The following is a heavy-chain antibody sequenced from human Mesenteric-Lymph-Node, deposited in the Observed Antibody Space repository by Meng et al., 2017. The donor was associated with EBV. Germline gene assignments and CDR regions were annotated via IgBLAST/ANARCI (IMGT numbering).Heavy chain of an antibody. Sequence: QLQLRESGPGLGKPSEALPLTCTVSGGSISSSSYYWGWIRQPPGKGLEWIGSIYYSGSTYYNPSLKSRVTISVDTSKNQFSLKLSSVTAADTAVYYCARPDSSSWIHFDYWGQGTLVTVSS. CDR1: GGSISSSSYY. D-gene: IGHD6-13*01. J-gene: IGHJ4*02. V-gene: IGHV4-39*01. CDR3: ARPDSSSWIHFDY. CDR2: IYYSGST.